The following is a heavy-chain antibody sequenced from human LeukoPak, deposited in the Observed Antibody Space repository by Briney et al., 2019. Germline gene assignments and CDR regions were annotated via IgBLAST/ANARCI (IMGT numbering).Heavy chain of an antibody. V-gene: IGHV1-46*01. CDR3: ARDSHLEFAYFQGADY. D-gene: IGHD3-10*01. CDR1: GYTFPVYY. CDR2: INPSGGST. Sequence: GASVKVSCKASGYTFPVYYMHWVRQAPGQGLEWMGVINPSGGSTSYAQKFQGRVTMTRDTSTSTVYMELSSLRSEDTAVYYCARDSHLEFAYFQGADYWGQGTLVTVSS. J-gene: IGHJ4*02.